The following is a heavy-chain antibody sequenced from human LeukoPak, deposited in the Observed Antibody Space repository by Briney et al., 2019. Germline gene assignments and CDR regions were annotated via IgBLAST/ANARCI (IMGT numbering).Heavy chain of an antibody. J-gene: IGHJ4*02. CDR2: ISYDGSNK. Sequence: GGSLRLSCAASGFTFSSYAMHWVRQAPGKGLEWVAVISYDGSNKYYADSVKGRFTISRDNSKNTLYLQMNSLRAEDTAVYYCAYGLRNWGQGTLVTVSS. V-gene: IGHV3-30-3*01. D-gene: IGHD3/OR15-3a*01. CDR1: GFTFSSYA. CDR3: AYGLRN.